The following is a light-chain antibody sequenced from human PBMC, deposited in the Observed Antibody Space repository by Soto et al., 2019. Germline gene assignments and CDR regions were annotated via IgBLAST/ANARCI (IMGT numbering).Light chain of an antibody. CDR3: QSYDSSLSAVV. CDR2: QNN. Sequence: QAVVTQPPSVSGAPGQRVSISCTGSSSNIGAGYDVHWYEHLPGTAPKLLIYQNNNRPSGVPDRFSGSKSGNSASLAITGLQAEDEADYYCQSYDSSLSAVVFGGGTKVTVL. CDR1: SSNIGAGYD. V-gene: IGLV1-40*01. J-gene: IGLJ2*01.